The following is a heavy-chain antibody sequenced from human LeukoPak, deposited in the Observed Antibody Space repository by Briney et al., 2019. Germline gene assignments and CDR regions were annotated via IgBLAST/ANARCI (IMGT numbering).Heavy chain of an antibody. Sequence: ASVKVSCKASGYTFTSYDINWVRQATGQGLEWMGWMNPNSGNTGYAQKSQGRDTTTRNTSISTAYMELSSLRSEDTAVYYCAIILVPAAMPFDYWGQGTLVTVSS. CDR2: MNPNSGNT. V-gene: IGHV1-8*01. CDR1: GYTFTSYD. D-gene: IGHD2-2*01. J-gene: IGHJ4*02. CDR3: AIILVPAAMPFDY.